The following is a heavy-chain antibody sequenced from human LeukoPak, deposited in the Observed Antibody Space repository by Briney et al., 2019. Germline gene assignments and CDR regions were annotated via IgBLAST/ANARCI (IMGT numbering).Heavy chain of an antibody. CDR2: ISGSGGST. CDR3: AKSGRFSDYSNPLARYFDY. CDR1: GFTFSSYA. D-gene: IGHD4-11*01. Sequence: GGSLRLSCAASGFTFSSYAMSWVRQAPGKGLEWVSAISGSGGSTYYADSVKGRFTISRDNSKNTLYLQMNSLRAEDTAVYYCAKSGRFSDYSNPLARYFDYWGQGTLVTVSS. V-gene: IGHV3-23*01. J-gene: IGHJ4*02.